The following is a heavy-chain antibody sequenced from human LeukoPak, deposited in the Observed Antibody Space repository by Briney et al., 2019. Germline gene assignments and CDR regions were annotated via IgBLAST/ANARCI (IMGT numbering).Heavy chain of an antibody. CDR3: ARRPGN. CDR1: GVGVSSNN. V-gene: IGHV3-53*01. Sequence: GGSLRLSCVAPGVGVSSNNKSWVRQAPGKGLEWVSLIYSGGAIRYADSVKGRFTISRDSSKNTLFLQMNDLTVEDTARYYCARRPGNWGQGILVTVSS. CDR2: IYSGGAI. D-gene: IGHD1-14*01. J-gene: IGHJ4*02.